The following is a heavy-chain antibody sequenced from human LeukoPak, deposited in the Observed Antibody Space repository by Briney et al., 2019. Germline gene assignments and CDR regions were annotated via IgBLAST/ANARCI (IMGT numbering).Heavy chain of an antibody. J-gene: IGHJ4*02. CDR2: IYYSGTT. CDR1: GGPISSGDYY. D-gene: IGHD4-11*01. CDR3: ATYMTTDQYLDF. V-gene: IGHV4-30-4*08. Sequence: SETLSPTCTVSGGPISSGDYYWSWIRQPPGKGLEWIGFIYYSGTTYYNPSLKSRLTISVDTSKNQFSLKLSSVTAADTAVYYCATYMTTDQYLDFWGQGTLVTVSS.